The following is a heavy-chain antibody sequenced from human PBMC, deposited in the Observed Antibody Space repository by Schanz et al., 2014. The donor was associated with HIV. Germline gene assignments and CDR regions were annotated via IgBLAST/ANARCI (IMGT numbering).Heavy chain of an antibody. CDR1: GGTFSSFA. Sequence: QVQLLQSGAEVQKPGSSVKVSCKASGGTFSSFAISWVRQAPGQGLEWMGGLTPSFRLRTYAQKLQGRVTIDADESASTAYMELNSLRSDDTAVYYCAKSPIFGDVIFYGMDVWGQGTTVTVSS. J-gene: IGHJ6*02. D-gene: IGHD3-3*02. CDR2: LTPSFRLR. V-gene: IGHV1-69*01. CDR3: AKSPIFGDVIFYGMDV.